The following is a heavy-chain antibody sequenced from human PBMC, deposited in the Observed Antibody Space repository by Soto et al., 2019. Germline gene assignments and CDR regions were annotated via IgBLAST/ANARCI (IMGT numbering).Heavy chain of an antibody. CDR2: INHSGST. D-gene: IGHD3-16*02. Sequence: SETLCLTCAVYGGSFSGYYWSWIRQHPGKGLEWIGGINHSGSTNYNPSLKSRVTISVDTSKNQFSLKLSSVTAADTAVYYGARRPPARGYRPNYYSYYCMDVWGQGATVT. V-gene: IGHV4-34*01. CDR1: GGSFSGYY. CDR3: ARRPPARGYRPNYYSYYCMDV. J-gene: IGHJ6*02.